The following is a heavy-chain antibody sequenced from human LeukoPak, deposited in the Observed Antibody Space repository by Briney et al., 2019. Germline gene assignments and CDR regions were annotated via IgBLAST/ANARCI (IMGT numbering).Heavy chain of an antibody. CDR3: ARLDYGDYVDI. CDR1: GGSISSYY. CDR2: IHYSGNT. D-gene: IGHD4-17*01. J-gene: IGHJ3*02. V-gene: IGHV4-39*01. Sequence: PSETLYLTCTVSGGSISSYYWSWIRQPPGKGLEWIGSIHYSGNTYYNLSLHSRVTISVDTSKNQFSLKLRSVTAADTALYYCARLDYGDYVDIWGQGTMVTVSS.